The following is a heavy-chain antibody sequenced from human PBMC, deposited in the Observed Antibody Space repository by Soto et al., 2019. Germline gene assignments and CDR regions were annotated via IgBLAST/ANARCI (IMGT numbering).Heavy chain of an antibody. CDR1: GGSISSYY. Sequence: PSETLSLTCTVSGGSISSYYWSWIRQPPGKGLEWIGYIYYSGSTNYSPSLKSRVTISVDTSKNQFSLKMTSVTAADTAVYYCARQGSSVGYYYHYYMDVWGKGTTVTVSS. D-gene: IGHD6-6*01. V-gene: IGHV4-59*08. CDR2: IYYSGST. CDR3: ARQGSSVGYYYHYYMDV. J-gene: IGHJ6*03.